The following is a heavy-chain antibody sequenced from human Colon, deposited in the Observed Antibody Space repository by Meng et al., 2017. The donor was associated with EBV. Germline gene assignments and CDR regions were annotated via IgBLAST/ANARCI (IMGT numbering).Heavy chain of an antibody. Sequence: QFRVQQAGPGLVKPSQTSVLSGAISGDIVSSTGAAWNWIRQASSGGLEGLGRTYYRSKCHNDYEVSVKGRIATNPDTSKNQFFLQLNSVTPEDTAVYYCARDYGTSRPFEYWGQGILVTVSS. D-gene: IGHD1/OR15-1a*01. CDR1: GDIVSSTGAA. CDR2: TYYRSKCHN. J-gene: IGHJ4*02. CDR3: ARDYGTSRPFEY. V-gene: IGHV6-1*01.